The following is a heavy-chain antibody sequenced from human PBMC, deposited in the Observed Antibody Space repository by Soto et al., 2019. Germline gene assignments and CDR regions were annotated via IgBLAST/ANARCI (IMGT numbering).Heavy chain of an antibody. Sequence: QVQLVQSGAEMKKPGSSVKVSCQSSGGTFNTYAMNWVRQAPGQGPEWMGDISPMFGAANYAPKFQGRVTTTADEPTGTSYMQLSSLTSEYTALYFCAREVQVHTPAFVYWGQGNLVTVSS. CDR2: ISPMFGAA. D-gene: IGHD3-10*01. J-gene: IGHJ4*02. CDR1: GGTFNTYA. CDR3: AREVQVHTPAFVY. V-gene: IGHV1-69*19.